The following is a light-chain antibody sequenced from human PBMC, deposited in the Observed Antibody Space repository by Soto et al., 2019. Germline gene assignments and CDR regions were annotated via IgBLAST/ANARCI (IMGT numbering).Light chain of an antibody. J-gene: IGKJ5*01. CDR1: QSVNNN. CDR2: DVS. Sequence: EIVLTQSPATLSLSPGERATLSCRASQSVNNNLAWYQQTPGQAPRLLIYDVSNRATGIPARFSGSGSGTDFTLTISSLEPEDFAVYYCQQRSNWQITFGQGTRLEIK. V-gene: IGKV3-11*01. CDR3: QQRSNWQIT.